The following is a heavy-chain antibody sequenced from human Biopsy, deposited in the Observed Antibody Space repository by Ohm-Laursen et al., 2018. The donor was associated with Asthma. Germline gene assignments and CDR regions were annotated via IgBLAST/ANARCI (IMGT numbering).Heavy chain of an antibody. V-gene: IGHV1-24*01. J-gene: IGHJ4*02. Sequence: SSVKVSCKIYGYSLTDLSMHWVRQDPGQGLEWMGGHDHEEGGTVNARRFQGRVTMTEDTSTDTVYMELSSLSSDDTAVYYCASDFPKDYVRYNFQFWGQGTLVTVSS. CDR2: HDHEEGGT. CDR3: ASDFPKDYVRYNFQF. D-gene: IGHD4-17*01. CDR1: GYSLTDLS.